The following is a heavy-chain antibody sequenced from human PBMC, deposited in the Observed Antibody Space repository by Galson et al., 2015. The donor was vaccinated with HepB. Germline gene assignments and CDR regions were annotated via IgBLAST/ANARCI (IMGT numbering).Heavy chain of an antibody. CDR3: ARDYLWFGELLYRYFDY. CDR1: GFTFSSYG. D-gene: IGHD3-10*01. J-gene: IGHJ4*02. CDR2: IWYDGRNK. Sequence: LRLSCAASGFTFSSYGMHWVRQAPGKGLEWVAVIWYDGRNKYYADSVKGRFTISRDNSKNTLHLQMNSLRAEDTAVYYCARDYLWFGELLYRYFDYWGQGTLVTVSS. V-gene: IGHV3-33*01.